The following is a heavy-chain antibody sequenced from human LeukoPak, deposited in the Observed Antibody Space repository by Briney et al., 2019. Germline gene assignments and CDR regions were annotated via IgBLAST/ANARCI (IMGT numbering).Heavy chain of an antibody. J-gene: IGHJ4*02. V-gene: IGHV3-23*01. CDR3: AKSYSSSLDYFDY. CDR2: ISGSGGSI. D-gene: IGHD6-13*01. Sequence: GGSLRLSCAASGFTFSSYAMSWVRQAPGKGLEWVSAISGSGGSIYYADSVKGRFTISRDNSKNTLYLQMNSLRAEDTAVYYCAKSYSSSLDYFDYWGRGILVTVSS. CDR1: GFTFSSYA.